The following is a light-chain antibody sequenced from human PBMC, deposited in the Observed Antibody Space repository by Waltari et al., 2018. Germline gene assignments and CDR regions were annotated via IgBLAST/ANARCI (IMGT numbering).Light chain of an antibody. V-gene: IGKV4-1*01. CDR3: QQYYTTPLT. J-gene: IGKJ3*01. Sequence: DIVMTQSPDSLAVSLGERATINCKSSQRVLYSSNNKNYLAWSQQKPGQPPKLLIYWANTRESGVPDRFSGSGSGTDFTLTISSLQAEDVAVYYCQQYYTTPLTFGPGTKVDIK. CDR1: QRVLYSSNNKNY. CDR2: WAN.